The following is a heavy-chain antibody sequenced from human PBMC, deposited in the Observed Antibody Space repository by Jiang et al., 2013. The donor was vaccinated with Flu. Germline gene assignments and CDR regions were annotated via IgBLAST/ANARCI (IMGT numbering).Heavy chain of an antibody. CDR1: GFSVSGNS. CDR2: IYNGGST. Sequence: SCAASGFSVSGNSMSWVRQAPGKGLEWVSVIYNGGSTYYADFVKGRFTISRDNSRNTLYLQMNSLRTEDTAVYYCARESTVVTPGDYWGQGTLVTVSS. V-gene: IGHV3-66*02. CDR3: ARESTVVTPGDY. J-gene: IGHJ4*02. D-gene: IGHD4-23*01.